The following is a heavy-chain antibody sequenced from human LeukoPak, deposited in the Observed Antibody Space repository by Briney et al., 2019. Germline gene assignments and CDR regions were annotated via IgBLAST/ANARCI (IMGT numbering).Heavy chain of an antibody. V-gene: IGHV3-23*01. CDR3: AKQIRATISPFDY. CDR2: VTGSGVST. Sequence: GGSLRLSCAASGFTFSSYAMSWVRPAPGKGLEWGSTVTGSGVSTYYADSVKGRFTISRDNSKNTLYLQMNSLRTDGTAVYYCAKQIRATISPFDYWGQGTPVTVSS. CDR1: GFTFSSYA. D-gene: IGHD5-24*01. J-gene: IGHJ4*02.